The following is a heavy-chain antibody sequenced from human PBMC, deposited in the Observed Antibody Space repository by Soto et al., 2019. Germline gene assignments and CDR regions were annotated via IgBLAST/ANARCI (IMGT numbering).Heavy chain of an antibody. Sequence: SETLSLTCTVSGGSISGGGYYWSWIRQHPGKGLEWIGYIYYSGSTYYNPSLKSRVTISVDTSKNQFSLKLSSVTAADTAVYYCARAPRKGVYYYDSSGYYVFWGQGTLVTVSS. V-gene: IGHV4-31*03. CDR2: IYYSGST. CDR1: GGSISGGGYY. CDR3: ARAPRKGVYYYDSSGYYVF. J-gene: IGHJ4*02. D-gene: IGHD3-22*01.